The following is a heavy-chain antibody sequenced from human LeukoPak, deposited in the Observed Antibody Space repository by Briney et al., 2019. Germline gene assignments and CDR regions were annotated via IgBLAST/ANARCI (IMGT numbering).Heavy chain of an antibody. CDR1: GFTFSDYA. J-gene: IGHJ4*02. V-gene: IGHV3-9*01. Sequence: GRSLRLSCAASGFTFSDYAMHWVRQAPGKGLEWVSGISRNSGSIGYADSVKGRFTISRDNAKNSLYLQMNSLRAEDTALYYCAKGDSIAVAGMFDYWGQGTLVTVSS. CDR2: ISRNSGSI. D-gene: IGHD6-19*01. CDR3: AKGDSIAVAGMFDY.